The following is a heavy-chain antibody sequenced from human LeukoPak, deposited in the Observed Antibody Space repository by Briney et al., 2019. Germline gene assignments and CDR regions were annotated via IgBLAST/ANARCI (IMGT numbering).Heavy chain of an antibody. CDR1: GFTFSSYA. Sequence: GGSLRLSCAASGFTFSSYAMHWVRQAPGKGLEWVAVISYDGSNKYYADSVKGRFTISRDNSKNTLYLQMNSLRAEDTAVYYCARDRFGGVIVYWGQGTLVTVSS. V-gene: IGHV3-30-3*01. J-gene: IGHJ4*02. CDR3: ARDRFGGVIVY. CDR2: ISYDGSNK. D-gene: IGHD3-16*02.